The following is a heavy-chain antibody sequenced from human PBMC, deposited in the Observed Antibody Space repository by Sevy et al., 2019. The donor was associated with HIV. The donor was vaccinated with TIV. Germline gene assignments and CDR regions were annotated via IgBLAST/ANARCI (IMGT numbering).Heavy chain of an antibody. CDR1: GFSFNTYT. D-gene: IGHD3-16*01. CDR3: ARVPESGGRGRADY. V-gene: IGHV3-21*04. Sequence: GGSLRLSCAASGFSFNTYTFYWVRQAPGEGLEWISSISSSGVYEYYADSVRGRFTISRDNAKNSQSLQMNGLRVEDTGVYYCARVPESGGRGRADYWGQGTLVTVSS. J-gene: IGHJ4*02. CDR2: ISSSGVYE.